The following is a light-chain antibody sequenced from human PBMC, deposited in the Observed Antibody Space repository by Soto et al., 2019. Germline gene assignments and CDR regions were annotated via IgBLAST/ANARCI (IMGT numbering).Light chain of an antibody. CDR1: KGLNNY. J-gene: IGKJ1*01. V-gene: IGKV1-16*01. CDR2: ATS. Sequence: DIQMTQSPPSLSASVGDRVTITCRASKGLNNYLAWFQQQPGTAPKPLIYATSTLHSGVPSRFTGSGSGTEFTLTITSLQPEDFVTYYCQQYNSYPWTFGQGTKVEVK. CDR3: QQYNSYPWT.